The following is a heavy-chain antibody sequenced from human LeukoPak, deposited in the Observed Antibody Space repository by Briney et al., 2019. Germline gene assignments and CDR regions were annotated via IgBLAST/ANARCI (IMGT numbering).Heavy chain of an antibody. CDR2: IYTSGST. D-gene: IGHD6-13*01. J-gene: IGHJ4*02. CDR3: ARGIAAAGEPIDY. CDR1: GGSISSGSYY. V-gene: IGHV4-61*02. Sequence: SETLSLTYTVSGGSISSGSYYWSWIRQPAGKGLEWIGRIYTSGSTNYNPSLKSRVTISVDTSKNQFSLKLSSVTAADTAVYYCARGIAAAGEPIDYWGQGTLVTVSS.